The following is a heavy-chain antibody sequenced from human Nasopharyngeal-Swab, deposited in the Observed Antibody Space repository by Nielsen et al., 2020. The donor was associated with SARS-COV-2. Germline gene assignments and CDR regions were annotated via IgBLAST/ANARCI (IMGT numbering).Heavy chain of an antibody. V-gene: IGHV4-34*01. CDR3: SRDNGGAEYYGSGSYYNWGYYYYGMDV. D-gene: IGHD3-10*01. J-gene: IGHJ6*02. CDR2: INHSGST. Sequence: SETLSLTCAFYGGSFSGYYWSWIRQSPGKGLEWIGEINHSGSTNYSPSLKSRVTILVDTSKNQFSLKLRSVIAADTAVYYCSRDNGGAEYYGSGSYYNWGYYYYGMDVWGQGTTVTVSS. CDR1: GGSFSGYY.